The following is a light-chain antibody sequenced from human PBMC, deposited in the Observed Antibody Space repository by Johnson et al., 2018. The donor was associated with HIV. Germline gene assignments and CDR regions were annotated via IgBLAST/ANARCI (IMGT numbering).Light chain of an antibody. J-gene: IGLJ1*01. Sequence: QSILTQPPSVSAAPGQKVTISCSGSSSNIGNNYVSWYQQVPGAAPKLLIYDNNKRPSGIPDRFSGSKSGTSATIGITGLQTGYEADYYCGTWDSRLRTGFFGTGTKCTVL. CDR3: GTWDSRLRTGF. V-gene: IGLV1-51*01. CDR1: SSNIGNNY. CDR2: DNN.